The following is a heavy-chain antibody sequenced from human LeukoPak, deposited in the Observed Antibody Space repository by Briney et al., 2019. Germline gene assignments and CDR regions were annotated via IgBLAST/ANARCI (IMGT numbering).Heavy chain of an antibody. CDR3: ARAAGSSWHYGMDV. CDR2: INPNNGGT. D-gene: IGHD6-13*01. Sequence: GASVKVSCKASGYTFVGYFMHWVRQAPGQGLEWMGWINPNNGGTNYAQKFQDWVTMTRDTSTSTVYMEVSRLRPDDTAAYYCARAAGSSWHYGMDVWGQGTTVTVSS. V-gene: IGHV1-2*04. J-gene: IGHJ6*02. CDR1: GYTFVGYF.